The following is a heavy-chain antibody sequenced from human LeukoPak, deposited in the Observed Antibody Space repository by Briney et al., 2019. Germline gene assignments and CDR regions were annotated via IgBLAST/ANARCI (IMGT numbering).Heavy chain of an antibody. CDR3: ARDTYYYDSSGFLRFDY. Sequence: SETLSLTCTVSGGSISSYYWIWIRQPPGKGLEWIGYIYHSGSTNYNPSLKSRVTMSVDTSKNQFSLKLSSVTAADTAVYYCARDTYYYDSSGFLRFDYWGQGTLVTVSS. V-gene: IGHV4-59*01. CDR2: IYHSGST. CDR1: GGSISSYY. D-gene: IGHD3-22*01. J-gene: IGHJ4*02.